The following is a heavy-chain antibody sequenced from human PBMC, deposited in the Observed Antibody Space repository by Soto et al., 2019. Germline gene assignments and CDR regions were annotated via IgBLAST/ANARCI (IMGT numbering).Heavy chain of an antibody. CDR3: ARVGAARHFLAGYYYYYGMDV. CDR1: GVTFSSYA. Sequence: SVKVSCKTSGVTFSSYAISWVRQAPGQGLEWMGGIIPIFGTANYAQKFQGRVTITADKSTSTAYMELSSLRSEDTAVYYCARVGAARHFLAGYYYYYGMDVWGQGTTVTVSS. D-gene: IGHD6-6*01. J-gene: IGHJ6*02. CDR2: IIPIFGTA. V-gene: IGHV1-69*06.